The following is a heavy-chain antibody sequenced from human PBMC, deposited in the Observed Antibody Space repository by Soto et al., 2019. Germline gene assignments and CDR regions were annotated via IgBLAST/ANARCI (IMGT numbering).Heavy chain of an antibody. J-gene: IGHJ3*02. CDR1: GYTLTELS. D-gene: IGHD2-8*01. CDR3: ANFLDYCTNGVCSKGAFDI. V-gene: IGHV1-24*01. Sequence: VASVKVSCKVSGYTLTELSMHWVRQAPGKGLEWMGGFDPEDGETIYAQKFQGRVTMTEDTSTDTAYMELSSLRSEDTAVYYCANFLDYCTNGVCSKGAFDIWGQGTMVTVSS. CDR2: FDPEDGET.